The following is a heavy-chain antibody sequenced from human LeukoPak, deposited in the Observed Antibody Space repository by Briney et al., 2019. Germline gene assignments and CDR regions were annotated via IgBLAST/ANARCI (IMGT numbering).Heavy chain of an antibody. J-gene: IGHJ4*02. CDR2: IKHDGSEE. D-gene: IGHD3-3*01. CDR3: ATDRGWRTSGYYLYYFES. CDR1: GFILSGYF. V-gene: IGHV3-7*01. Sequence: GGFLRLSCAASGFILSGYFMSWVRQAPGKGLEWVASIKHDGSEEYYVDSVRGRFTISRDNTKSSLYLQMSSLRAEDTAVYYCATDRGWRTSGYYLYYFESWGQGTLVTVSS.